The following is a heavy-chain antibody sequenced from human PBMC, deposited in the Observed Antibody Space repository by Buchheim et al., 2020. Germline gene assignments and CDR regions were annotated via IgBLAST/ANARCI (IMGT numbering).Heavy chain of an antibody. CDR3: ARDLNSGRRGSSFQY. Sequence: QVQLVESGGGVVQPGRSLGLSCAASGFTFSSYAMHWVRQAPGKGLEWVAVISYDGSNKYYADSVKGRFTISRDNSKNTLYLQMNSLRAEDTAVYYCARDLNSGRRGSSFQYWGQGTL. CDR2: ISYDGSNK. V-gene: IGHV3-30*04. CDR1: GFTFSSYA. J-gene: IGHJ4*02. D-gene: IGHD6-6*01.